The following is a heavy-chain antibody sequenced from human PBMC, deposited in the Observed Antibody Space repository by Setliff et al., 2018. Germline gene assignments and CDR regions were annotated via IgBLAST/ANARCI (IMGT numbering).Heavy chain of an antibody. CDR1: GFSISSGYY. J-gene: IGHJ4*02. Sequence: PSETLSLTCAVSGFSISSGYYWGWIRQPPGKGLEWIVNIHHSGKAYYNPSLKSRLTISVDTSKNQFSLKLRSVTAADTAVYYCARTGTYRYFDSWGQGTLVTVSS. D-gene: IGHD1-1*01. CDR3: ARTGTYRYFDS. V-gene: IGHV4-38-2*01. CDR2: IHHSGKA.